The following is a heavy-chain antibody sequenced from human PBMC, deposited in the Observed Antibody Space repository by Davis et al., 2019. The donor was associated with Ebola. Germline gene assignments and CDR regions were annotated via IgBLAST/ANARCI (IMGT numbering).Heavy chain of an antibody. CDR1: GNSFTSHW. CDR3: ARHVGSNWSSFDF. J-gene: IGHJ4*02. CDR2: IYTGDSDT. D-gene: IGHD6-13*01. V-gene: IGHV5-51*01. Sequence: GGSLRLSCKDSGNSFTSHWIGWVRQMPGKGLEWMGLIYTGDSDTRYSPSFQGQVTISADKSITTAYLQWSSLKASDTAMYYCARHVGSNWSSFDFWGQGTLVTVSS.